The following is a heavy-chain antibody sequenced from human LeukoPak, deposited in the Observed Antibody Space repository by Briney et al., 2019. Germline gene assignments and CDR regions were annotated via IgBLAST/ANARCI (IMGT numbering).Heavy chain of an antibody. V-gene: IGHV3-11*01. D-gene: IGHD6-13*01. CDR3: ARVSSSCYAFDI. CDR2: IRSSGSTI. J-gene: IGHJ3*02. Sequence: GGSLRLSCAASGFTFSDYYMSWIRQAPGKGLEWVSYIRSSGSTIYYADSVKGRFTISRDNAKNSLYLQMNSLRAEDTAVYYCARVSSSCYAFDIWGQGTMVTVSS. CDR1: GFTFSDYY.